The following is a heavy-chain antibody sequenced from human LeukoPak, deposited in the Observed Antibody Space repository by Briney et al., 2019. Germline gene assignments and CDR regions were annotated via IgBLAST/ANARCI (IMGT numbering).Heavy chain of an antibody. J-gene: IGHJ4*02. CDR1: GFTVSSNY. Sequence: PGGSLRLSCAASGFTVSSNYMSWVRQAPGKGLEWVSVIYSGGSTYYADSVRGRFTISRDNSKNTLYLQMNSLGAYDTAVYYCARVSYYDSSGYYFLSYVDYWGQGTLVTVSS. CDR3: ARVSYYDSSGYYFLSYVDY. V-gene: IGHV3-53*01. CDR2: IYSGGST. D-gene: IGHD3-22*01.